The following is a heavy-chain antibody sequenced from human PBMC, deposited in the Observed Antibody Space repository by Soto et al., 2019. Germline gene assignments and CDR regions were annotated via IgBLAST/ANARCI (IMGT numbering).Heavy chain of an antibody. J-gene: IGHJ5*01. CDR2: IYWDDDK. CDR3: AHRSPYSSSWTSGWFDS. D-gene: IGHD6-13*01. V-gene: IGHV2-5*02. CDR1: GFSLSSSGVG. Sequence: SGPTLVNPTQTLTLTCTFSGFSLSSSGVGVGWIRQPPGKALEWLAFIYWDDDKRYSPSLKSRLTIIKDTSNNQVVLIMTNVDPVDSGTYNCAHRSPYSSSWTSGWFDSWG.